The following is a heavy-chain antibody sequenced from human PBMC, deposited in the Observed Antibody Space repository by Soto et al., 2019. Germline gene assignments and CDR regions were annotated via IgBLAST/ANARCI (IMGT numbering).Heavy chain of an antibody. CDR1: GYTFTTFG. D-gene: IGHD2-15*01. CDR3: GREYCRGGRCYSPDY. J-gene: IGHJ4*02. Sequence: QVQLVQSGAEVKPPGASVKVSCKASGYTFTTFGISWVRQAPGQGLEWMGWTSTNNGDTYYAPRFLGRVTVTKDASTRTAYMELRSLGSDDTAVYYCGREYCRGGRCYSPDYWGQGTLVTVSS. CDR2: TSTNNGDT. V-gene: IGHV1-18*01.